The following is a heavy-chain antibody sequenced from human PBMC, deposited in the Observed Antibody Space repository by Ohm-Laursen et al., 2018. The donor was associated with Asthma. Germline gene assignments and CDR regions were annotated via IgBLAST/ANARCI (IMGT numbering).Heavy chain of an antibody. D-gene: IGHD3-3*01. CDR2: ISAYNGNT. CDR1: GYTFTSYG. CDR3: ARGFLEWSIYGMDV. J-gene: IGHJ6*02. V-gene: IGHV1-18*01. Sequence: GSSVKVSCNTSGYTFTSYGISWVRQAPGQGLEWMGWISAYNGNTNYAQKLQGRVTMTTDTSTSTAYMELRSLRSDDTAVYYCARGFLEWSIYGMDVWGQGTTVTVSS.